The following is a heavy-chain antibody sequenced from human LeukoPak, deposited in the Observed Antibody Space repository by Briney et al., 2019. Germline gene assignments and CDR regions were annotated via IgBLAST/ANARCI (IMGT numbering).Heavy chain of an antibody. J-gene: IGHJ3*02. V-gene: IGHV4-4*02. Sequence: NPSGTLSLTCAVSGGSISSSNWWSWVRQPPGKGLEWIGEIYYSGSTNYNPSLKSRVTISVDTSKNQFSLKLSSVTAADTAVYYCARDSYVFTGAFDIWGQGTMVTVSS. CDR1: GGSISSSNW. CDR3: ARDSYVFTGAFDI. CDR2: IYYSGST. D-gene: IGHD3-16*01.